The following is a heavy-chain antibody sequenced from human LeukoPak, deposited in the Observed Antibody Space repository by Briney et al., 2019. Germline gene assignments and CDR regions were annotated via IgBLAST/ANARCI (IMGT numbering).Heavy chain of an antibody. CDR3: AKGPRPDITVAHTVEK. D-gene: IGHD6-19*01. CDR1: GGSNSSHY. Sequence: PSETLSLTCTVSGGSNSSHYWSWIRQPPGKGLEWIGYIYYSGSTNYNPSLKSRVTISVDTSKNQFSLKLSSVTAADTAVYYCAKGPRPDITVAHTVEKWGQGTLVTVSS. CDR2: IYYSGST. V-gene: IGHV4-59*11. J-gene: IGHJ4*02.